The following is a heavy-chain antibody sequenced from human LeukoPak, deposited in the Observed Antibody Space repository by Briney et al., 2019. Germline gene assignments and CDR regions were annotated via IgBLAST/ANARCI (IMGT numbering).Heavy chain of an antibody. CDR3: ARGSYNGGSGWGRFNY. J-gene: IGHJ4*02. V-gene: IGHV4-30-4*01. Sequence: SETLSLTCTVSGGSVRSGDSYWSWIRQPPGKGLEWIGYIYYSGNTYYNPSLRSRVTISLDMSKNQFSLRMSSVTAADTAVYYCARGSYNGGSGWGRFNYWGQGILVPVSS. D-gene: IGHD6-19*01. CDR2: IYYSGNT. CDR1: GGSVRSGDSY.